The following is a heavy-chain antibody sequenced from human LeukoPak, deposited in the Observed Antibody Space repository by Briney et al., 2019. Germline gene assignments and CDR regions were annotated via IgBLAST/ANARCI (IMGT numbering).Heavy chain of an antibody. J-gene: IGHJ5*02. CDR2: INPNSGGT. Sequence: ASVKVSCKASGYTFTGYYMHWVRQAPGQGLEWMGWINPNSGGTNYAQKFQGRVTMTRDTSISTAYMELSRLRSDDTAVYCCARVVVAATGTWFDPWGQGTLVTVSS. D-gene: IGHD2-15*01. CDR3: ARVVVAATGTWFDP. V-gene: IGHV1-2*02. CDR1: GYTFTGYY.